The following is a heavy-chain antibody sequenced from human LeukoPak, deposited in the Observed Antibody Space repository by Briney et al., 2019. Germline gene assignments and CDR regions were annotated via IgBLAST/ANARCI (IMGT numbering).Heavy chain of an antibody. J-gene: IGHJ4*02. Sequence: SETLSLTCAVYGGSFSGYYWSWIRQPPGKGLEWIGEINHSGSTNYNPSLKSRVTISVDTSKNQFSLKLSSVTAADTAVYYCARDRGELGESYYFDYWGQGTLVTVSS. V-gene: IGHV4-34*01. CDR3: ARDRGELGESYYFDY. CDR1: GGSFSGYY. D-gene: IGHD1-7*01. CDR2: INHSGST.